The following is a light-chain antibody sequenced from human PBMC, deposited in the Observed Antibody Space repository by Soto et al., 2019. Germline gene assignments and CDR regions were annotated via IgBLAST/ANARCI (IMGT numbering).Light chain of an antibody. CDR2: DVS. CDR1: SSDVGAYKY. J-gene: IGLJ1*01. V-gene: IGLV2-14*01. Sequence: QSALTQPASVSGSPGQSITISCTGTSSDVGAYKYVSWHQQHPGKAPKLMIYDVSNRPSGVSNRFSGSKSGNTASLTISGLQAEDDADYYCSAYTTSRSYIFGSGTKLTVL. CDR3: SAYTTSRSYI.